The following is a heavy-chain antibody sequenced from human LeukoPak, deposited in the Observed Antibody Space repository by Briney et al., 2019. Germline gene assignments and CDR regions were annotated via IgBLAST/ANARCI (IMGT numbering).Heavy chain of an antibody. V-gene: IGHV4-34*01. J-gene: IGHJ4*02. CDR3: ARGRYSSGSSTPPGDY. CDR2: INHSGST. D-gene: IGHD6-19*01. Sequence: PSETLSLTCAVYGGSFSGYYWSWIRQPPGKGLEWIGEINHSGSTNYNPSLKNRVTISVDTSKNQFSLKLSSVTAADTAVYYCARGRYSSGSSTPPGDYWGQGTLVTVSS. CDR1: GGSFSGYY.